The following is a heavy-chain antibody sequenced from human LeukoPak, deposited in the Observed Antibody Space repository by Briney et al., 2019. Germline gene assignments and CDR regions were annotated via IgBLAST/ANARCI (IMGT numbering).Heavy chain of an antibody. CDR2: ISGSGGST. D-gene: IGHD2-15*01. CDR3: AKDLRRTGVVVVAASYGMDV. J-gene: IGHJ6*02. CDR1: GFTFSSYA. V-gene: IGHV3-23*01. Sequence: GGSLRLSCAASGFTFSSYAMSWVRQAPGKGLEWVSAISGSGGSTYYADSVKGRFTISRDNSKNTLYLQMNSLRAEDTAVYYCAKDLRRTGVVVVAASYGMDVWGQGTTVTVSS.